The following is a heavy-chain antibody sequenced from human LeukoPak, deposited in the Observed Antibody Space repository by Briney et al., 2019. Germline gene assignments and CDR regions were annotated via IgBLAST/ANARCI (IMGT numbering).Heavy chain of an antibody. CDR3: TRSFPGIVGAADF. V-gene: IGHV4-39*07. CDR2: IYYSGST. J-gene: IGHJ4*02. Sequence: SETLSLTCTVSGDSISSSSYYWDWIRQPPGKGLEWIGSIYYSGSTYYNPSLKSRVTISVDTSKNQFSLKVTSMTAADTGVYYCTRSFPGIVGAADFWGQGTLVTVSS. CDR1: GDSISSSSYY. D-gene: IGHD1-26*01.